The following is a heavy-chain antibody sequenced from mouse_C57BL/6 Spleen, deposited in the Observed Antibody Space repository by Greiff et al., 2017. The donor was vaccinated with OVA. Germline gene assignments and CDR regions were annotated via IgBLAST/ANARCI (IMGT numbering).Heavy chain of an antibody. CDR1: GYTFTDYE. J-gene: IGHJ2*01. CDR3: TRYKTGTPFFDY. Sequence: QVQLQQSGAELVRPGASVTLSCKASGYTFTDYEMHWVKQTTVHGLEGIGAIDPETGGTAYNQKFKGKAILTADKSSSTAYMELRSLTSEDSAVYYCTRYKTGTPFFDYWGQGTTLTVSS. CDR2: IDPETGGT. V-gene: IGHV1-15*01. D-gene: IGHD4-1*01.